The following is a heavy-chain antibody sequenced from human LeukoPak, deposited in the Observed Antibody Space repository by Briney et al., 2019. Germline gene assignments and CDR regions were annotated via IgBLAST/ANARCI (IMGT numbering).Heavy chain of an antibody. Sequence: SETLSLTCTVSGGSLRSSAYYWGWIRQPPGKGLEWIGSMFYSGSVYHNLSLRSRVTISIDTSKNQFSLKLSSVTAADTAVYYCARDRGIAEVRWFDPWGQGTLVTVSS. J-gene: IGHJ5*02. CDR3: ARDRGIAEVRWFDP. CDR2: MFYSGSV. V-gene: IGHV4-39*07. CDR1: GGSLRSSAYY. D-gene: IGHD6-13*01.